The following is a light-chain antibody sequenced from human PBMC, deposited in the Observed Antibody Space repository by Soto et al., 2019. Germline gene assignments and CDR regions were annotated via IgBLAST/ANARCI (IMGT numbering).Light chain of an antibody. CDR2: GAS. J-gene: IGKJ4*01. CDR1: QSVSSSY. CDR3: QHYRTS. Sequence: EIVLTQSPGTMSLSPGERATLSCRASQSVSSSYLAWSQQKPGQAPRLLIYGASSRATGIPDRFSGSGSGTDFTLTITRLEPEDFAVYYCQHYRTSFGGGTKVEIK. V-gene: IGKV3-20*01.